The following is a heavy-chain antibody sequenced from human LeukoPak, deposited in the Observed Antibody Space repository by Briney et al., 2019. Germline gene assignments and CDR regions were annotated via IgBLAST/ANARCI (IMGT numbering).Heavy chain of an antibody. J-gene: IGHJ4*02. CDR2: IYSSGST. V-gene: IGHV4-39*01. CDR1: GGSISSSGYY. D-gene: IGHD2-2*01. CDR3: AVSYRLLGRNDY. Sequence: PSETLSLTCTVSGGSISSSGYYWGWVRQPPGKGLEWIGCIYSSGSTYNNPSLKSRVTITVDTSKNQFSLKLSSVTAADTAVYFCAVSYRLLGRNDYWGQGTLVTVSS.